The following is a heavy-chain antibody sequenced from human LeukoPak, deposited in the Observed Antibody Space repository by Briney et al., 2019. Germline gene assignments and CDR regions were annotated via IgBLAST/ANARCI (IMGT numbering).Heavy chain of an antibody. V-gene: IGHV3-23*01. J-gene: IGHJ4*02. CDR2: ISGSGGST. D-gene: IGHD6-13*01. CDR3: AKGPGYSSSWYEGY. CDR1: GFTFSSYA. Sequence: GGSLRLSCAASGFTFSSYAMSWVRQAPGKGLEWVSAISGSGGSTYYADSVKGRFTISRDNSKYTLYLQMNSLRAEDTAVYYCAKGPGYSSSWYEGYWGQGTLVTVSS.